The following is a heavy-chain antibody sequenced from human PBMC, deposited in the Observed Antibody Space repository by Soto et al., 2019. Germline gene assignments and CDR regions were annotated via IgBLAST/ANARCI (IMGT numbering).Heavy chain of an antibody. CDR1: GFTFSSYS. CDR3: ARDSLTGYCSGGSCYSYYYYYYGMDV. V-gene: IGHV3-21*01. CDR2: ISSSSSYI. J-gene: IGHJ6*02. D-gene: IGHD2-15*01. Sequence: PGGSLRLSCAASGFTFSSYSMNWVRQAPGKGLEWVSSISSSSSYIYYADSVKGRFTISRDNAKNSLYLQMNSLRAEDTAVYYCARDSLTGYCSGGSCYSYYYYYYGMDVWGQGTTVTVS.